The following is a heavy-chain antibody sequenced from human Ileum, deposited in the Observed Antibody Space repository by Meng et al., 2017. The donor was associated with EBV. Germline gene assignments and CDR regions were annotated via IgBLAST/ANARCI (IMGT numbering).Heavy chain of an antibody. CDR2: IYHTGST. CDR3: ARRDTAWFDP. J-gene: IGHJ5*02. V-gene: IGHV4-39*01. D-gene: IGHD2-21*02. Sequence: QLHLQEWDPGVVKPSETLSLTCSVSGGSITSYSYYWGWIRQPPGKGLEWIATIYHTGSTYYNPSLKSRVTISVDTSKNEFSLKVTSVTAADTALYYCARRDTAWFDPWGRGTLVTVSS. CDR1: GGSITSYSYY.